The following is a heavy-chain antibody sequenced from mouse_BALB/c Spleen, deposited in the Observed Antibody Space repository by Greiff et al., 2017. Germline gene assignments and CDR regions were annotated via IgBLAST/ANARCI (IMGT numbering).Heavy chain of an antibody. J-gene: IGHJ1*01. CDR3: AKTMSTAPSYWYFDV. V-gene: IGHV2-5-1*01. CDR1: GFSLTSYG. D-gene: IGHD1-2*01. CDR2: IWRGGST. Sequence: VQLQQSGPSLVQPSQSLSITCTVSGFSLTSYGVHWVRQSPGKGLEWLGVIWRGGSTDYNAAFMSRLSITKDNSKSQVFFKMNSLQADDTAIYYCAKTMSTAPSYWYFDVWGAGTTVTVSS.